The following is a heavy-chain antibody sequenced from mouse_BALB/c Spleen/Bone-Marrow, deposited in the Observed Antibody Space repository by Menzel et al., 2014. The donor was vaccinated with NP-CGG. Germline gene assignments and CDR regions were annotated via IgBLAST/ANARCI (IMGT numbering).Heavy chain of an antibody. CDR1: GFTFSSFG. CDR2: ISSGSSTI. Sequence: EVKLMESGGGLVQPGGSRKLSCVASGFTFSSFGMHWVRQAPEKGLEWVAYISSGSSTIYYADTVMGRFTISRDNPKNTLFLQMTSLRSEDTAMYYCARSGSSSGYFDYWGQGTTLTVSS. J-gene: IGHJ2*01. D-gene: IGHD1-1*01. CDR3: ARSGSSSGYFDY. V-gene: IGHV5-17*02.